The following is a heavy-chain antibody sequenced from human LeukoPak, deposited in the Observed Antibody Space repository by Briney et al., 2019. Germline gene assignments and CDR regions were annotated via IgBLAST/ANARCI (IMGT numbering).Heavy chain of an antibody. CDR2: MNPNRGNT. Sequence: ASVTVSCKASGYIFTTYDTNWVRQATGQGLEWMGWMNPNRGNTVYAQKFQGRVTMTRNTSISTAYMELSSLRSEDTAIYYCARGYYDTNGYYYRLDFWGQGTLVTVSS. D-gene: IGHD3-22*01. CDR1: GYIFTTYD. CDR3: ARGYYDTNGYYYRLDF. V-gene: IGHV1-8*01. J-gene: IGHJ4*02.